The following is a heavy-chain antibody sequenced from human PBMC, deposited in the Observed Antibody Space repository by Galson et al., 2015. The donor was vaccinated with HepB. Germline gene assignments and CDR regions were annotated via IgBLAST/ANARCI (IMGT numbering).Heavy chain of an antibody. CDR3: ARDIGYTKGPGWGDY. D-gene: IGHD2-2*02. Sequence: SLRLSCAASGFTFSSYSMNWVRQAPGKGLEWVSSISSSSYIYYADSVKGRFTISRDNAKNSLYLQMNSLRAEDTAVYYCARDIGYTKGPGWGDYWGQGTLVTVSS. CDR2: ISSSSYI. J-gene: IGHJ4*02. V-gene: IGHV3-21*01. CDR1: GFTFSSYS.